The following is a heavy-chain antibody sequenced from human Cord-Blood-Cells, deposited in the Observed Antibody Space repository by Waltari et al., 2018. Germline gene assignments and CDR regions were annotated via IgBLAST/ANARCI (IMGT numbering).Heavy chain of an antibody. J-gene: IGHJ4*02. D-gene: IGHD2-2*02. V-gene: IGHV3-7*01. CDR2: VKQDGSEK. CDR1: GFTFSSYW. CDR3: ARYCSSTSCYTAFDY. Sequence: EVQLVESGGGLVQPGGSLRLSCAASGFTFSSYWMSWVRQAPGKGLGWVANVKQDGSEKYYVDSVKGRFTISRDNAKNSLYLQMNSLRAEDTAVYYCARYCSSTSCYTAFDYWGQGTLVTVSS.